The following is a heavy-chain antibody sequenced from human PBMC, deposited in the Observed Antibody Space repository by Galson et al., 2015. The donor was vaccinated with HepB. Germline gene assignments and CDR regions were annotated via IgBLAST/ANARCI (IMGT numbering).Heavy chain of an antibody. Sequence: SLRLSCAASGFTFSSYAMSWVRQAPGKGLEWVSAISGSGGSTYYADSVKGRFTISRDNSKNTLYLQMNSLRAEDTAVYYCAKGAILLWFGELLSYVDYWGQGTLVTVSS. V-gene: IGHV3-23*01. CDR3: AKGAILLWFGELLSYVDY. J-gene: IGHJ4*02. CDR1: GFTFSSYA. CDR2: ISGSGGST. D-gene: IGHD3-10*01.